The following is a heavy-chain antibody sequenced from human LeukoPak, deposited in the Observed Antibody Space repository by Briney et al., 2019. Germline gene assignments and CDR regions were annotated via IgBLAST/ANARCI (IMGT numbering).Heavy chain of an antibody. Sequence: GGSLRLSCSASGFTFSSYWMHWVRQAPGKRLVWFSRINSDGSSTSYADSVKGRFTISRDNAKNTLYLQMNSLRAEDTAVYYCARGARDLDFDYWGQGTLVTVSS. J-gene: IGHJ4*02. CDR2: INSDGSST. CDR3: ARGARDLDFDY. V-gene: IGHV3-74*01. CDR1: GFTFSSYW.